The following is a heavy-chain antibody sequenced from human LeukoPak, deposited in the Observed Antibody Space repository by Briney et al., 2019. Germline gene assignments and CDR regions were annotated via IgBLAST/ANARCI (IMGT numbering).Heavy chain of an antibody. CDR3: ARDPGYSYGIFDY. D-gene: IGHD5-18*01. CDR1: GGTFSSYA. V-gene: IGHV1-69*13. Sequence: ASVKVSCKASGGTFSSYAISWVRQAPGRGLEWMGGIIPIFGTANYAQKFQGRVTITADESTSTAYMELSSLRSEDTAVYYCARDPGYSYGIFDYWGQGTLVTVSS. J-gene: IGHJ4*02. CDR2: IIPIFGTA.